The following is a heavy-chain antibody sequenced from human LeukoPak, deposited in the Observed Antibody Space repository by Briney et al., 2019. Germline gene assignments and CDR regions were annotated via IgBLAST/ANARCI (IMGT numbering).Heavy chain of an antibody. V-gene: IGHV1-8*01. CDR2: MNPNSGNT. CDR3: ATEGRIRGALPHFYYMDV. CDR1: GYTFTSYD. D-gene: IGHD3-10*01. J-gene: IGHJ6*03. Sequence: ASVKVSCKASGYTFTSYDINWVRQATGQGLEWMGWMNPNSGNTGYAQKFQGRVTMTRNTSISTAYMELSSLRSEDTAVYYCATEGRIRGALPHFYYMDVWGKGTTVTVSS.